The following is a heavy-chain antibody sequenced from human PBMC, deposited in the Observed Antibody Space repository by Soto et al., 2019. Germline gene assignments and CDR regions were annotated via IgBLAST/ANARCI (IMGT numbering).Heavy chain of an antibody. CDR3: ARGDYVWGSYRPYNWFDP. CDR1: GGSISSGGYS. D-gene: IGHD3-16*02. J-gene: IGHJ5*02. V-gene: IGHV4-30-2*01. Sequence: SETLSLTCAVSGGSISSGGYSWSWIRQPPGKGLEWIGYIYHSGSTYYNPSLRSRVTISVDRSKNQFSLKLSSVTAADTAVYYCARGDYVWGSYRPYNWFDPWGQGTLVTVSS. CDR2: IYHSGST.